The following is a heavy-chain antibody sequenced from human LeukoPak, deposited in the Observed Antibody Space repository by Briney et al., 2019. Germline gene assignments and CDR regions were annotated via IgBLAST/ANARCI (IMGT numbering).Heavy chain of an antibody. Sequence: GGSLRLSCAVSGFTVSSNYMSWVRQAPGKGLEWVSVIYSGGSTYYADSVKGRFTISRDNSKNTLYLQMNSLRAEDTAVYYCARDRAGPFDYWGQGTLVTVSS. D-gene: IGHD4/OR15-4a*01. CDR2: IYSGGST. V-gene: IGHV3-53*01. CDR3: ARDRAGPFDY. CDR1: GFTVSSNY. J-gene: IGHJ4*02.